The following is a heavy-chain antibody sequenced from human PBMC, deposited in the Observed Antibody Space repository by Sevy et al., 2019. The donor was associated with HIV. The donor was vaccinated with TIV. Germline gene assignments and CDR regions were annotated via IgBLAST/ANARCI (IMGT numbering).Heavy chain of an antibody. CDR3: EKAGNQFVRYFCCAIDD. CDR1: GFSFSSYG. V-gene: IGHV3-30*18. CDR2: ISYDGSNK. Sequence: GGSLRLSCAASGFSFSSYGMHWVRQAPGKGLEWVAVISYDGSNKNYADSVKGRFTISRDNSKNTLYLQMNSLRVEEKAVYYCEKAGNQFVRYFCCAIDDWGQGTMVTVSS. J-gene: IGHJ4*02. D-gene: IGHD1-1*01.